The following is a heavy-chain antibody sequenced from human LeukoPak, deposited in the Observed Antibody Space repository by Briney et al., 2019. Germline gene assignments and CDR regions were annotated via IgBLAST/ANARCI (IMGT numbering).Heavy chain of an antibody. CDR1: GFTFSDYY. Sequence: PGGSLRLSCAASGFTFSDYYMSWIRQAPGKGLEWVSYISSSGSTIYYADSVKGRFTISRDNAKNSLYLQMNSLRAEDTVVYYCGRDSVAAERGGTRWGQGTLVTVSS. CDR2: ISSSGSTI. CDR3: GRDSVAAERGGTR. J-gene: IGHJ4*02. V-gene: IGHV3-11*01. D-gene: IGHD5/OR15-5a*01.